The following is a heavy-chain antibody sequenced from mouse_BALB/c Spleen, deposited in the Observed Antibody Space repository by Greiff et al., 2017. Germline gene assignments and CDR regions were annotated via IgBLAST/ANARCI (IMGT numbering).Heavy chain of an antibody. V-gene: IGHV1-14*01. CDR3: ARDYGSSYEDY. CDR2: INPYNDGT. CDR1: GYTFTSYV. D-gene: IGHD1-1*01. J-gene: IGHJ4*01. Sequence: EVQLQQSGPELVKPGASVKMSCKASGYTFTSYVMHWVKQKPGQGLEWIGYINPYNDGTKYNEKFKGKATLTSDKSSSTAYMELSSLTSEDSAVYYCARDYGSSYEDYWGQGTSVTVSS.